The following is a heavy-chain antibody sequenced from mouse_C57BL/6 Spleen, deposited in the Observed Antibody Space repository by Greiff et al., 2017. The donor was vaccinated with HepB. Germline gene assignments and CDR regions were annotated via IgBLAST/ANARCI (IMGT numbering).Heavy chain of an antibody. CDR2: ILPGSGST. CDR3: ARQYYGSDYYAMGC. D-gene: IGHD1-1*01. J-gene: IGHJ4*01. CDR1: GYTFTGYW. Sequence: VMLVESGAELMKPGASVKLSCKATGYTFTGYWIEWVKQRPGHGLEWIGEILPGSGSTNYNEKFKGKATFTADTSSNTAYMQLSSLTTEDSAIYYCARQYYGSDYYAMGCWGQGTPVSVSS. V-gene: IGHV1-9*01.